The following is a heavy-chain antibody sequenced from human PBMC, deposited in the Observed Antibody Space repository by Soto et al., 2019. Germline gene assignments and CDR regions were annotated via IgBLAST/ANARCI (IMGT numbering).Heavy chain of an antibody. CDR2: IYPGDSDT. V-gene: IGHV5-51*01. Sequence: GESLKISCQGSGYSFSTSWIGWVRQMPGKGLEWMGIIYPGDSDTRYSPSFQGQVTISADKSISTAFLQWSSLKASDTATYYCATPTPLRGAMITNINFDFWGQGTPVTVSS. J-gene: IGHJ4*02. CDR1: GYSFSTSW. CDR3: ATPTPLRGAMITNINFDF. D-gene: IGHD3-10*01.